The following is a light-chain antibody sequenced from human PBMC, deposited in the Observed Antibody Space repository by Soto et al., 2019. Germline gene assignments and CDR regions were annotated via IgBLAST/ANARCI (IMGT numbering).Light chain of an antibody. Sequence: QSALTQPASVSGSPGQSITISCTGSSSDIGKYNLVSWYQQQSGNAPKLLLYEVSRRPSGVPTRFTGSKSGNTASLTISSLQPEDEADYYCYSNVAVWTFIFGGGTKLTVL. CDR3: YSNVAVWTFI. CDR1: SSDIGKYNL. V-gene: IGLV2-23*02. CDR2: EVS. J-gene: IGLJ2*01.